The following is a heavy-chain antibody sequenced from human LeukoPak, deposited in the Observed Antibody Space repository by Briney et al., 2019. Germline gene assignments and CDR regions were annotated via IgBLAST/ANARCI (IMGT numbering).Heavy chain of an antibody. V-gene: IGHV3-23*01. D-gene: IGHD3-22*01. CDR1: GFTFRKYA. Sequence: PGGSLRLSCAASGFTFRKYAMSWVRQAPGKGLEWVSVISGSGGSTYYAHSVKGRFTISRDNSKNTLHLQMTSLRAEDTAVYYRAKMTYNNDTTGYYLWLDPWGPGTLVTVSS. CDR3: AKMTYNNDTTGYYLWLDP. CDR2: ISGSGGST. J-gene: IGHJ5*02.